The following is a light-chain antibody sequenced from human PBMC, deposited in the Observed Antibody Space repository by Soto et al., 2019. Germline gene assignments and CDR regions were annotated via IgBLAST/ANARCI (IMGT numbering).Light chain of an antibody. V-gene: IGLV1-44*01. CDR3: ATWDDSLNGGV. J-gene: IGLJ2*01. CDR2: SNN. Sequence: QSLLTQPPSASGTPGQRVTISCSGSSSNIGSNTVNWYQQLPGTAPKLLIHSNNQRPSGVPDRFSGSKSGTSASLAISGLQSEDEADYYCATWDDSLNGGVFGGGTKVTVL. CDR1: SSNIGSNT.